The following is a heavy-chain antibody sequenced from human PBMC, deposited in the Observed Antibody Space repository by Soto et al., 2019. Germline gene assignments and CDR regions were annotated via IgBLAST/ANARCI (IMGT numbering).Heavy chain of an antibody. CDR2: INAGNGNT. D-gene: IGHD4-17*01. V-gene: IGHV1-3*01. CDR1: GYTFTSYA. CDR3: ARARLHYGDYAFGY. J-gene: IGHJ4*02. Sequence: ASVKVSCKASGYTFTSYAMHWVRQAPEQRLEWMGWINAGNGNTKYSQKFQGRVTITRDTSASTAYMELSSLRSEDTAVYYCARARLHYGDYAFGYWGQGTLVTVSS.